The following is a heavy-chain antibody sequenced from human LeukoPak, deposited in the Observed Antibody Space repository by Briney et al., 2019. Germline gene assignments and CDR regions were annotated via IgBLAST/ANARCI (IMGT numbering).Heavy chain of an antibody. CDR2: ISSSGST. V-gene: IGHV4-61*02. Sequence: SETLSLTCTVSGDSISSGDYYWSWIRQPAGKGLEWIGRISSSGSTNYNPSLKSRVTISVDTSKNQFSLKLSSVTAADTAVYYCARGAYGDYVSYYYYYMDVWGKGTTVTVSS. CDR1: GDSISSGDYY. CDR3: ARGAYGDYVSYYYYYMDV. D-gene: IGHD4-17*01. J-gene: IGHJ6*03.